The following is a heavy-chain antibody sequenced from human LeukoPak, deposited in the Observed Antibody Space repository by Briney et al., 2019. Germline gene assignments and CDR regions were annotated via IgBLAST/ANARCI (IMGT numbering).Heavy chain of an antibody. V-gene: IGHV1-2*02. CDR3: ARVNYDSSGYSSYYFDY. CDR2: INPNSGGT. CDR1: GYTFTGYY. D-gene: IGHD3-22*01. Sequence: GSVKVSCKASGYTFTGYYMHWVRQAPGQGLEWMGWINPNSGGTNYAQKFQGRVTMTRDTSISTAYMELSRLRSDDTAVYYCARVNYDSSGYSSYYFDYWGQGTLVTVSS. J-gene: IGHJ4*02.